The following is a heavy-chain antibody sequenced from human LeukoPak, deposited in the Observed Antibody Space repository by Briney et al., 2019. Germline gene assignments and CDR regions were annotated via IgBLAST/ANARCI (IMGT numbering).Heavy chain of an antibody. J-gene: IGHJ6*02. CDR3: ARVLLWFGEDYYYGMDV. D-gene: IGHD3-10*01. CDR1: GYTFTGYY. V-gene: IGHV1-8*03. CDR2: MNPNSGNT. Sequence: ASVKVSCKASGYTFTGYYMHWVRQAPGQGLEWMGWMNPNSGNTGYAQKFQGRVTITRNTSISTAYMELSSLRSEDTAVYYCARVLLWFGEDYYYGMDVWGQGTTVTVSS.